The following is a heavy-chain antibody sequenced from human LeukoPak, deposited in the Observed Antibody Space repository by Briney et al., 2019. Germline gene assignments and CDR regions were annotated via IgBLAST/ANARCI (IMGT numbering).Heavy chain of an antibody. CDR2: IIPIFGTA. J-gene: IGHJ3*02. V-gene: IGHV1-69*01. Sequence: SVKVSCKASGGTFSSYAISWVRQAPGQGLEWMGGIIPIFGTANYAQKFQGRVTITADESTSTAYMELSRLRSDDTAVYYCATSRRYFYDTSGNDAFDIWGQGTMVTVSS. CDR3: ATSRRYFYDTSGNDAFDI. CDR1: GGTFSSYA. D-gene: IGHD3-22*01.